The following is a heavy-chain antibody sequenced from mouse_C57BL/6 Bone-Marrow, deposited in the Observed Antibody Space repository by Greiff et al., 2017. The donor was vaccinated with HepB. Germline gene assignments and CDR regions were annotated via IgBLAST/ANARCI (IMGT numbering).Heavy chain of an antibody. CDR2: IYPSDSET. J-gene: IGHJ3*01. V-gene: IGHV1-52*01. CDR3: ARRGLLYPWFAY. Sequence: QVQLQQSGAELVRPGSSVKLSCKASGYTFTSYWMHWVKQRPIQGLEWIGNIYPSDSETHYNQKFKDKATLTVDKSSSTAYMQLSSLTSEDSAVYYCARRGLLYPWFAYWGQGTLVTVSA. CDR1: GYTFTSYW. D-gene: IGHD1-1*02.